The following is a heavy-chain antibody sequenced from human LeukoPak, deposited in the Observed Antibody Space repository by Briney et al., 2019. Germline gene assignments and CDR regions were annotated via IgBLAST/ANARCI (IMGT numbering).Heavy chain of an antibody. CDR3: AREHSGYYFDY. V-gene: IGHV3-23*01. J-gene: IGHJ4*02. D-gene: IGHD5-12*01. CDR1: GFTFSSYA. Sequence: GASLRLSCAASGFTFSSYAMSWVRQAPGKGLEWVSAISGSGGSTYYADSVRGRFTISRDNSKNTLYLQMNSLRAEDTAVYYCAREHSGYYFDYWGQGTLVTVSS. CDR2: ISGSGGST.